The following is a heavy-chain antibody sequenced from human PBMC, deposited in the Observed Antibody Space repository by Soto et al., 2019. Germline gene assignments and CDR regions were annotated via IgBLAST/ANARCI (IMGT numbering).Heavy chain of an antibody. D-gene: IGHD4-17*01. CDR2: IRSKAYGGTT. CDR3: TRERRPNTVTTNYFDY. Sequence: GGSLRLSCTASGFTFGDYAMSWFRQAPGKGLEWVGFIRSKAYGGTTEYAASVKGRFTISRDDSKSIAYLQMNSLKTEDTAVYYCTRERRPNTVTTNYFDYWGQGTLVTVSS. J-gene: IGHJ4*02. CDR1: GFTFGDYA. V-gene: IGHV3-49*03.